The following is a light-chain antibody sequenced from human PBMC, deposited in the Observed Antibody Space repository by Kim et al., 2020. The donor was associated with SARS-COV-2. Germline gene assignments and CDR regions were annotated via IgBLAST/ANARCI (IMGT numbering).Light chain of an antibody. V-gene: IGKV3-15*01. CDR1: QSVSSN. J-gene: IGKJ5*01. Sequence: VSPGERATLSCRARQSVSSNLAWYQQKPGHVPRVLIYGASTRATGIPARFSGSGSGTEFTLTISSLQSEDFAVYYCQQYNNWPITFGQGTRLEIK. CDR3: QQYNNWPIT. CDR2: GAS.